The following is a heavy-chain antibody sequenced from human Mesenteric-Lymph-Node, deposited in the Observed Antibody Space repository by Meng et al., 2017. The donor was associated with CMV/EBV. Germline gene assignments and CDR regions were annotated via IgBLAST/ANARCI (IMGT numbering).Heavy chain of an antibody. CDR1: GGSFSGYY. Sequence: VQFYQWGAGLLKPSVTLSVTCAVYGGSFSGYYWNWIRQSPEKGLEWIGEINHSGSTTYNPSFTSRIIISVDTSTNQISLNMSSVTAADTAVYYCARGSSYDILTGYFDYWGQGALVTVSS. CDR2: INHSGST. J-gene: IGHJ4*02. CDR3: ARGSSYDILTGYFDY. V-gene: IGHV4-34*01. D-gene: IGHD3-9*01.